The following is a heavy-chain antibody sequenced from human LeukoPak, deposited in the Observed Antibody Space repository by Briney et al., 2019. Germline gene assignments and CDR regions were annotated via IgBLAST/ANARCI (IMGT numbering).Heavy chain of an antibody. CDR3: ARMGELTTVTAAAFDI. Sequence: SETLSLICTVSGGSISSYYWSWIRQPPGKGLEWIGYIYYSGSTNYNPSLKSRVTISVDTSKNQFSLKLSSVTAADTAVYYCARMGELTTVTAAAFDIWGQGTMVTVSS. J-gene: IGHJ3*02. CDR2: IYYSGST. V-gene: IGHV4-59*01. CDR1: GGSISSYY. D-gene: IGHD4-17*01.